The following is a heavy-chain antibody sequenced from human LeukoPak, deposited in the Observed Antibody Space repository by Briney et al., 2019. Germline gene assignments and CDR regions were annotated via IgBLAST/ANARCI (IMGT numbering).Heavy chain of an antibody. V-gene: IGHV1-69*04. CDR3: ARVKDTAMPYRFVY. CDR2: IIPILGIA. D-gene: IGHD5-18*01. J-gene: IGHJ4*02. CDR1: GGSFSSYA. Sequence: SSVKVSCKASGGSFSSYAISWVRQAPGQGLEWMGRIIPILGIANYAQKFQGRVTITADKSTSTAYMELSSLRSEDTAVYYCARVKDTAMPYRFVYWGQGTLVTVSS.